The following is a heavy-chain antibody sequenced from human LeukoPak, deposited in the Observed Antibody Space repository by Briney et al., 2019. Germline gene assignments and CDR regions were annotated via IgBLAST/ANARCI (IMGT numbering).Heavy chain of an antibody. CDR2: IGTAGAHT. CDR1: GFRFCDHD. Sequence: GCLRLSCAASGFRFCDHDMHSVRPAPGLEFVSSIGTAGAHTFYADSVTGRFTISRDNFQSTMYLQMDGLRPEDSAVYYCVSFRAMASDAIEIWGQGTIVTVSS. J-gene: IGHJ3*02. V-gene: IGHV3-64*02. D-gene: IGHD2-8*01. CDR3: VSFRAMASDAIEI.